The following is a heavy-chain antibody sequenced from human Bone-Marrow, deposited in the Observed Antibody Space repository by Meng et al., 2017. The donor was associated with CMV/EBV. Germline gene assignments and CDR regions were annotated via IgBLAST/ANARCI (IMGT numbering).Heavy chain of an antibody. CDR1: GFTFNTYW. V-gene: IGHV3-7*01. D-gene: IGHD2-2*01. CDR2: IKQDGSEK. Sequence: GGSLRLSCVASGFTFNTYWMSWVRQAPGKGLEWVANIKQDGSEKYYVGSVKGRFTISRDNAKNSLYPQMNSLRAEDTAVYYCARDPRVKSYVVVPAASDYWGQGTMVTVSS. CDR3: ARDPRVKSYVVVPAASDY. J-gene: IGHJ4*02.